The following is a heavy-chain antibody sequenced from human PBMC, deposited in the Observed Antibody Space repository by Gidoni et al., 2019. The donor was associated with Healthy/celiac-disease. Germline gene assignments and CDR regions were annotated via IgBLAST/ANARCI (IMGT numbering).Heavy chain of an antibody. Sequence: QVQLVQSGAEVKKPGASVKVSCKASGYTFTSYGISWVRQAPGQGLEWMGWISAYNGNTNYAQKLQGRVTMTTDTSTSTAYMELRSLRSDDTAVYYCARYYYDEAMITFGGAPYSWIDYWGQGTLVTVSS. CDR1: GYTFTSYG. CDR3: ARYYYDEAMITFGGAPYSWIDY. D-gene: IGHD3-16*01. V-gene: IGHV1-18*04. J-gene: IGHJ4*02. CDR2: ISAYNGNT.